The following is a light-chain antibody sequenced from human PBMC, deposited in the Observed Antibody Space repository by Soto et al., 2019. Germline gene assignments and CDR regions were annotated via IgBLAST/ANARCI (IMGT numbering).Light chain of an antibody. J-gene: IGLJ2*01. CDR3: CSYAGSSTFVV. V-gene: IGLV2-23*02. CDR2: EDT. CDR1: SSDVGSYNL. Sequence: QSALTQPASVSGSPGQSITISCTGTSSDVGSYNLVSWFQQHPGKAPKLMIYEDTKRPSGISNRFSGSKSGNTASLTISGLQAEDEADYHCCSYAGSSTFVVFGGGTQLTVL.